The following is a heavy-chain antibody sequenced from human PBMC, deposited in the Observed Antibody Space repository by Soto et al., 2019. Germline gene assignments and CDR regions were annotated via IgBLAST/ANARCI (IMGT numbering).Heavy chain of an antibody. Sequence: EVQLVESGGGLVQPGGSLRLSCAASGFTFSSYSMNWVRQAPGKGLEWVSYISSGSSTIYYADSVKGRFTISRDNAKNSLYLQMNSLRDEDTAVYYCAREDRYSSSWSPFDYWGQGTLVTVSS. CDR2: ISSGSSTI. CDR3: AREDRYSSSWSPFDY. V-gene: IGHV3-48*02. D-gene: IGHD6-13*01. CDR1: GFTFSSYS. J-gene: IGHJ4*02.